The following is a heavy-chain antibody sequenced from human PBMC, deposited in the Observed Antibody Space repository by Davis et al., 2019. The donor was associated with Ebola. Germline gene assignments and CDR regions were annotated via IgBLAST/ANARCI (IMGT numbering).Heavy chain of an antibody. CDR3: ADLIAVAGTRGR. CDR2: IKQDGSEK. Sequence: GESLNISCAASGFTFSSYAMSWVRQAPGKGLEWVANIKQDGSEKYYVDSVKCRFTISRDNAKNSLYLQMNSLRAEDTAVNYCADLIAVAGTRGRWGQGTLVTVSS. CDR1: GFTFSSYA. J-gene: IGHJ4*02. D-gene: IGHD6-19*01. V-gene: IGHV3-7*01.